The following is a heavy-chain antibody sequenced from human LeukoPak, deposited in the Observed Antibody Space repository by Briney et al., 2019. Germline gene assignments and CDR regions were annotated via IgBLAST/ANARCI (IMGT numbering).Heavy chain of an antibody. D-gene: IGHD4-17*01. CDR1: GFTFCSYA. CDR3: AKDDGDYFANAFDI. Sequence: GGALRLSCAASGFTFCSYAMSWGRQAPGEGVGGGSAISGSGGSTYYADSVKGRFTISRDNSKNTLYLQMNSLRAEDTAVYYCAKDDGDYFANAFDIWGQGTMVTVSS. CDR2: ISGSGGST. J-gene: IGHJ3*02. V-gene: IGHV3-23*01.